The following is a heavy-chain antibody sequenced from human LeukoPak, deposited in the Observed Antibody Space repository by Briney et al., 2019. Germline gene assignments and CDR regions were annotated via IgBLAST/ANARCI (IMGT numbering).Heavy chain of an antibody. V-gene: IGHV3-48*03. J-gene: IGHJ6*03. D-gene: IGHD3-10*01. CDR3: ASLYGSGSYFTPNYYYYYMDV. CDR2: ISSSGSTI. CDR1: GFTFSSYA. Sequence: PGGSLRLSCAASGFTFSSYAMNWVRQAPGKGLEWVSYISSSGSTIYYADSVKGRFTISRDNAKNSLYLQMNSLRAEDTAVYYCASLYGSGSYFTPNYYYYYMDVWGKGTTVTISS.